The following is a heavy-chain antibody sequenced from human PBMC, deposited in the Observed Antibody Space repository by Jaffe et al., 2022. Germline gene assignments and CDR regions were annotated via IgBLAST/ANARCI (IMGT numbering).Heavy chain of an antibody. V-gene: IGHV4-34*01. CDR2: INHSGST. CDR1: GGSFSGYY. D-gene: IGHD3-3*01. CDR3: ARGRKAFWSGYYIVPYWYFDL. Sequence: QVQLQQWGAGLLKPSETLSLTCAVYGGSFSGYYWSWIRQPPGKGLEWIGEINHSGSTNYNPSLKSRVTISVDTSKNQFSLKLSSVTAADTAVYYCARGRKAFWSGYYIVPYWYFDLWGRGTLVTVSS. J-gene: IGHJ2*01.